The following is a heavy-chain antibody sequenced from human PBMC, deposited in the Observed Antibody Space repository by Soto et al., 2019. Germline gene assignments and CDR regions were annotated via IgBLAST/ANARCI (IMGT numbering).Heavy chain of an antibody. CDR2: IWYDGSNK. V-gene: IGHV3-33*01. Sequence: GGSLRLSCAASGFTFSSYGMHWVRQAPGKGLEWVAVIWYDGSNKYYADSVKGRFTISRDNSKNTLYLQMNSLGAEDTAVYYCARESNYYYGMDVWGQGTTVTVSS. D-gene: IGHD6-6*01. J-gene: IGHJ6*02. CDR1: GFTFSSYG. CDR3: ARESNYYYGMDV.